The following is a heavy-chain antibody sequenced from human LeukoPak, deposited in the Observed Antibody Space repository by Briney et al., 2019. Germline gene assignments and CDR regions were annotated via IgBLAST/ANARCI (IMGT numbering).Heavy chain of an antibody. CDR1: GGTFSSYA. D-gene: IGHD6-13*01. CDR3: ARDTAGAGTHYYYMDV. CDR2: IIPIFGTA. Sequence: SVKVSCKASGGTFSSYAISWERQAPGQGLEWMGRIIPIFGTANYAQKFQGRVTITTDESTSTAYMELSSLRSEDTAVYYCARDTAGAGTHYYYMDVWGKGTTVTVSS. J-gene: IGHJ6*03. V-gene: IGHV1-69*05.